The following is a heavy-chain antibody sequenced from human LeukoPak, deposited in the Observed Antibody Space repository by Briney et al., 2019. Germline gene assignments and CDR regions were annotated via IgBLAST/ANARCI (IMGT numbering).Heavy chain of an antibody. D-gene: IGHD3-10*01. CDR1: GFTFSGYD. J-gene: IGHJ6*03. CDR2: ISGSSSYI. V-gene: IGHV3-21*01. Sequence: GGSLRLSCAASGFTFSGYDMNWVRQAPGKGLEWVSSISGSSSYIYYADSMKGRFTISRDNAKNSLYLQMNSLRAEDTAVYYCARSSQRITMVRGVITYYYYYYMDVWGKGTTVTVSS. CDR3: ARSSQRITMVRGVITYYYYYYMDV.